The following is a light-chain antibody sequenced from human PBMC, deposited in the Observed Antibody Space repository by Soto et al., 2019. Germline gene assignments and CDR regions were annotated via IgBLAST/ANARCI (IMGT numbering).Light chain of an antibody. Sequence: QSVLTQPPSASGTPGQRVTISCSGSSSNIGSNYVYWYQQLPGTAPKLLIYRNNQRPSGVPDRFSGSKSGTSASLAISGLRSEDEADYYCAACDDSLSGWVFGGGTTLTVL. CDR2: RNN. J-gene: IGLJ3*02. V-gene: IGLV1-47*01. CDR3: AACDDSLSGWV. CDR1: SSNIGSNY.